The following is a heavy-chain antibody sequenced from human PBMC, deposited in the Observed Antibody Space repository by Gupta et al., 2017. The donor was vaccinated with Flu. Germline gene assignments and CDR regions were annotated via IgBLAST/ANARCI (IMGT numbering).Heavy chain of an antibody. D-gene: IGHD2-21*01. CDR2: MSPISGNT. CDR3: ARGTKWVKGVVAKDYYYGLDV. J-gene: IGHJ6*02. CDR1: GYTFTNDD. V-gene: IGHV1-8*01. Sequence: QVQLVQSGAEVTKPGASVNVSCIASGYTFTNDDINWVRQATGQGLEWMGWMSPISGNTGFEQKFQGRVTMTRDTSMSTAYMEMSSMRSEDTAVYYCARGTKWVKGVVAKDYYYGLDVWGPGTTVTVAS.